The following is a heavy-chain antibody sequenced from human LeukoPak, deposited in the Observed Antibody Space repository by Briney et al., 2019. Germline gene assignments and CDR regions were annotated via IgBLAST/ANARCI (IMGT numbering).Heavy chain of an antibody. D-gene: IGHD4-23*01. V-gene: IGHV1-8*03. CDR3: ATEFYGGNSFDF. CDR1: GYTFTSYD. J-gene: IGHJ4*02. Sequence: ASVKVSCKASGYTFTSYDINWVRQATGQGLEWMGWMNPNSGNTGYAQKFQGRVTIIRNTSISTAYMELSSLRSEDTAVYYCATEFYGGNSFDFWGQGTLVTVSS. CDR2: MNPNSGNT.